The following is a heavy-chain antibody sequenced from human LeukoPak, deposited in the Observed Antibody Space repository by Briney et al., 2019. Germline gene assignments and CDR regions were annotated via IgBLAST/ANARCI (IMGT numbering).Heavy chain of an antibody. J-gene: IGHJ4*02. Sequence: GGSLRLSCAASGFTFSSYWMSWVRQAPGKGLEWVANIKQDGSEKYYADSVKGRFTISRDNAKNSLYLQMNSLRAEDTALYYCARVRDSSGYLNAFDYWGQGTLVTVSS. CDR1: GFTFSSYW. D-gene: IGHD3-22*01. CDR3: ARVRDSSGYLNAFDY. CDR2: IKQDGSEK. V-gene: IGHV3-7*03.